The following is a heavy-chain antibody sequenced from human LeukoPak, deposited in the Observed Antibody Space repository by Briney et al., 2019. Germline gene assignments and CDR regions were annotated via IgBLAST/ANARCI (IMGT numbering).Heavy chain of an antibody. CDR2: MNPNSGGT. CDR3: ARRIAVAGDNWFDP. J-gene: IGHJ5*02. D-gene: IGHD6-19*01. CDR1: GYTFTSYD. V-gene: IGHV1-2*02. Sequence: GASVKVSCKASGYTFTSYDINWVRQATGQGLEWMGWMNPNSGGTNYAQKFQGRVTMTRDTSISTAYMELSSLRSDDTAVYYCARRIAVAGDNWFDPWGQGTLVTVSS.